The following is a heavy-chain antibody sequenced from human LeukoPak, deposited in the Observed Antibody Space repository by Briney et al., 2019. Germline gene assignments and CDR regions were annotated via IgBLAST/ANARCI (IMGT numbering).Heavy chain of an antibody. J-gene: IGHJ4*02. Sequence: GGSQRLSCAASGFTFGNYAMSWVRQAPGQGLEWVSGIRGTGGSTYHADSVKGRFTISRDNSKNTLYLQMNSLRAEDTAVYHCAKDMAVATDMNFDYWGQGTLVTVSS. CDR2: IRGTGGST. CDR3: AKDMAVATDMNFDY. V-gene: IGHV3-23*01. D-gene: IGHD6-19*01. CDR1: GFTFGNYA.